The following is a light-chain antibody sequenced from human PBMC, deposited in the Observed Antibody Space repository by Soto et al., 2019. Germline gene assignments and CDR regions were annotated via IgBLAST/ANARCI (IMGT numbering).Light chain of an antibody. Sequence: QSVLTQPPSASGSPGQSVTISCTGTSSDVGGYNYVSWYQQHPGKAPQLMIYEVSKRPSGVPDRFSGSKSGNTASLTVSGLQAEDEDDYCCSSYAGSNNWVFGGGTQLTVL. CDR1: SSDVGGYNY. J-gene: IGLJ3*02. V-gene: IGLV2-8*01. CDR3: SSYAGSNNWV. CDR2: EVS.